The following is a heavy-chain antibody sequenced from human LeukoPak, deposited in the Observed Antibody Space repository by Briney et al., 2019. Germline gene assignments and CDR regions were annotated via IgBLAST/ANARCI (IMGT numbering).Heavy chain of an antibody. D-gene: IGHD5-18*01. V-gene: IGHV4-59*01. Sequence: PSETLSLTCTVSGGAISNYYWSWIRQPPGKGLEWIGYIYYSGSTNYNPSLKSRVTISVDTTKNHFSLRLSYVTAADTAVYYCARASYGYVPYYYYMDGWGKGTTVTVSS. CDR1: GGAISNYY. CDR3: ARASYGYVPYYYYMDG. CDR2: IYYSGST. J-gene: IGHJ6*03.